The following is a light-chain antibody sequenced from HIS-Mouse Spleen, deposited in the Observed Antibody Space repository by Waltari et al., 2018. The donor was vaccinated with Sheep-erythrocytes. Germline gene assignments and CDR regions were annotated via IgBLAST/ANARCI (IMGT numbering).Light chain of an antibody. CDR1: SSNIGNNA. Sequence: QSVLTQPPSVSEAPRQRVTISCSGSSSNIGNNAGNWYQPLPGKAPKLLIYYDDLLPSGVSDRFSGSKSGTSASLAISGLQSEDEADYYCAAWDDSLNGWVFGGGTKLTVL. CDR3: AAWDDSLNGWV. CDR2: YDD. J-gene: IGLJ3*02. V-gene: IGLV1-36*01.